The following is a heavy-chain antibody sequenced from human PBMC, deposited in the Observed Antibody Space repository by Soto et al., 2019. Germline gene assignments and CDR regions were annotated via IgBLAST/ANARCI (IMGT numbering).Heavy chain of an antibody. CDR3: ARDLSNSKDIEVAGTFDY. D-gene: IGHD6-19*01. Sequence: QVQLVESGGGVVQPGRSLRLSCAASGFTFSSYAMHWVSQAPGKGLEWVAVISYDGSNKYYADSVKGRFTISRNNSKNTLYLQMNSLRAEDTAVYYWARDLSNSKDIEVAGTFDYWGQGTLVTVSS. CDR2: ISYDGSNK. V-gene: IGHV3-30-3*01. CDR1: GFTFSSYA. J-gene: IGHJ4*02.